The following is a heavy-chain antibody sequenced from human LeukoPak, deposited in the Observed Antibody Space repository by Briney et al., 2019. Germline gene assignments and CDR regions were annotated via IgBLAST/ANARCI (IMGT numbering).Heavy chain of an antibody. Sequence: GGSLRLSCAASGFTFSSYAMNWVRQAPGKGLEWVAVISYDGSNKYYADSVKGRFTISRDNSKNTLYLQMNSLRAEDTAVYYCAREPDIVVVTAILGYWGQGTLVTVSS. J-gene: IGHJ4*02. CDR3: AREPDIVVVTAILGY. V-gene: IGHV3-30*04. CDR2: ISYDGSNK. D-gene: IGHD2-21*02. CDR1: GFTFSSYA.